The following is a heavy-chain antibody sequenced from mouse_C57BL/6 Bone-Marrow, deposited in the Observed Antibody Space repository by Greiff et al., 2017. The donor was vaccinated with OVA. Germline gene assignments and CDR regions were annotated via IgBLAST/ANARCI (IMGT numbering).Heavy chain of an antibody. CDR2: INYDGSST. V-gene: IGHV5-16*01. CDR3: ARDGEGVDY. J-gene: IGHJ2*01. Sequence: VQLVESEGGLVQPGSSMKLSCTASGFTFSDYYMAWVRQVPEKGLEWVANINYDGSSTYYLDSLKSRFIISRDNAKNILYLQMSSLKSEDTATYYCARDGEGVDYWGQGTTLTVSS. CDR1: GFTFSDYY.